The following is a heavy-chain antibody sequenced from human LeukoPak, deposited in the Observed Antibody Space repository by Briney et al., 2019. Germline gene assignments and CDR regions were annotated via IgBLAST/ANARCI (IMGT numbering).Heavy chain of an antibody. D-gene: IGHD3-22*01. Sequence: SETLSLTCAVYGGSFSGYYWSWIRQPPGKGLEWIGEINHSGSTNYNPSLKSRVTISVDTSKNQFSLKLSSVTAADTAVYYCARTRGSGYPYWYFDLWGRGTLVTVSS. V-gene: IGHV4-34*01. J-gene: IGHJ2*01. CDR3: ARTRGSGYPYWYFDL. CDR1: GGSFSGYY. CDR2: INHSGST.